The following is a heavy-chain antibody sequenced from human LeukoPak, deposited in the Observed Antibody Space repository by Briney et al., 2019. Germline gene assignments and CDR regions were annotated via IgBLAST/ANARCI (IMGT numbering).Heavy chain of an antibody. CDR1: GFTFSTYT. CDR3: AIDPNWGTHS. J-gene: IGHJ4*02. V-gene: IGHV3-23*01. CDR2: IGNNGGGI. D-gene: IGHD7-27*01. Sequence: GGSLRLSCAASGFTFSTYTMYWVRHPPGKRLEWVSIIGNNGGGIHYADSVKGRFTISRDNFKNALYLQMNSLRVEDTTVYYCAIDPNWGTHSWGRGVLVTVSS.